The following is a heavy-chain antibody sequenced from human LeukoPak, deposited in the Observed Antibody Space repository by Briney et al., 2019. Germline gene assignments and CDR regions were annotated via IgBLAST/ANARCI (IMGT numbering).Heavy chain of an antibody. CDR3: ARASGDIVETATMGSY. CDR1: GFTFNSYS. J-gene: IGHJ4*02. CDR2: ISSSSSSI. D-gene: IGHD5-18*01. V-gene: IGHV3-21*01. Sequence: SGGSLRLSCAASGFTFNSYSTNWVRQAPGKGLEWVSSISSSSSSIYYADSVKGRFTISRDNAKNSLYLQMNSLRAEDTAVYYCARASGDIVETATMGSYWGQGTLVTVSS.